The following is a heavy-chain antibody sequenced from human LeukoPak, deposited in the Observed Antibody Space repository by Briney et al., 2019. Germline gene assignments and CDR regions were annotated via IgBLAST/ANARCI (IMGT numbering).Heavy chain of an antibody. J-gene: IGHJ6*03. Sequence: GGSLRLSCAASGFTFSSYAMHWVRQAPGKGLEWVAVISYDGSNKYYADSVKGRFTISRDNSKNTLYLQMNSLRAEDTAVYYCARAPGLAVAYYYHHMDVSGKGSTVTV. CDR3: ARAPGLAVAYYYHHMDV. D-gene: IGHD6-19*01. V-gene: IGHV3-30*04. CDR2: ISYDGSNK. CDR1: GFTFSSYA.